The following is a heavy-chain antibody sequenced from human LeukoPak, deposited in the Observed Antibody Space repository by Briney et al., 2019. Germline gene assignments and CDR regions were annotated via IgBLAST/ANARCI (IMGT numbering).Heavy chain of an antibody. Sequence: GGSLRLSCAASGFTFSSYGMHWVRQAPGKGLEWVAFIRYDGSNKYCADSVKGRFTISRDNSKNTLYLQMNSLRAEDTAVYYCAKDLGYCSSTSCFFLDYWGQGTLVTVSS. CDR1: GFTFSSYG. J-gene: IGHJ4*02. V-gene: IGHV3-30*02. CDR2: IRYDGSNK. CDR3: AKDLGYCSSTSCFFLDY. D-gene: IGHD2-2*01.